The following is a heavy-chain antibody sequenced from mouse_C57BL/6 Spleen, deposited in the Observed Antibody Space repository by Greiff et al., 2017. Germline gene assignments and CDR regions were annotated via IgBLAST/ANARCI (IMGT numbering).Heavy chain of an antibody. CDR1: GYTFTSYW. J-gene: IGHJ4*01. V-gene: IGHV1-53*01. CDR2: INPSNGGT. CDR3: ARSFITPYAIDY. D-gene: IGHD1-1*01. Sequence: QVQLQQSGTELVKPGASVKLSCKASGYTFTSYWMHWVKQRPGQGLAWIGNINPSNGGTNYNETFKSNATLTVDKSSSTAYMQLSCLTSENSAVYYCARSFITPYAIDYWGQGTSVTVSS.